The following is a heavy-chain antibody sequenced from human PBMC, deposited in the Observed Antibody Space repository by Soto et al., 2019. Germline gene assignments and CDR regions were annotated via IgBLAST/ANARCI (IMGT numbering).Heavy chain of an antibody. D-gene: IGHD5-18*01. J-gene: IGHJ4*02. CDR1: GFSLSTSGVG. Sequence: QITLKESGPPLVKPTQTLTLTCTFSGFSLSTSGVGVGWIRQPPGKALEWLALIYWDDDKRYSPSLKSRLTITXXTXKXXLVLTLPNMDPVDTATYYCAHRPPGTAVVKGAFDYWGQGTLVTVSS. V-gene: IGHV2-5*02. CDR3: AHRPPGTAVVKGAFDY. CDR2: IYWDDDK.